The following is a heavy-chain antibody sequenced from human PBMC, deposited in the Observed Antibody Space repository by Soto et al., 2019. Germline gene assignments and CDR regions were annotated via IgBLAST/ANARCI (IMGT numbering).Heavy chain of an antibody. J-gene: IGHJ4*02. D-gene: IGHD1-26*01. V-gene: IGHV3-23*01. CDR3: AIRGYSGTYLDNF. CDR1: GFTFSSFA. CDR2: ITGSGANI. Sequence: QPGGSLRLSCAASGFTFSSFAMSWVRQAPGKGLEWVSGITGSGANIYYADSVKGRFTISRDNSKNTLYFQMDSLRAEDTAVYYCAIRGYSGTYLDNFWGQGTQVTVSS.